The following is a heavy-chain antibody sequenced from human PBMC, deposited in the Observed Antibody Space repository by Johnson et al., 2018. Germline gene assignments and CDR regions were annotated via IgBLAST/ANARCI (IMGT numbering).Heavy chain of an antibody. Sequence: QVQLVQSGGGVVQPGRSLRLSCAASGFTFSSYGMHWVRQAPGKGLEWVAVISYDGSNKYYADSVKGRFTISRENSKNTLYLQMNSRGGEDTALYYCARDWSFYCGGGSCYSGTFDIWGQGTKVTVSS. J-gene: IGHJ3*02. CDR2: ISYDGSNK. CDR3: ARDWSFYCGGGSCYSGTFDI. V-gene: IGHV3-30*03. CDR1: GFTFSSYG. D-gene: IGHD2-15*01.